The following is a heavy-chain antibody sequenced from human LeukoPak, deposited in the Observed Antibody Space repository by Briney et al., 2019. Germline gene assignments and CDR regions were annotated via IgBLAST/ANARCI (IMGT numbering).Heavy chain of an antibody. J-gene: IGHJ4*02. Sequence: SETLSLTCTVSGGSISSYYWSWIRQPPGKGLEWIGYIYYSGSTNYNPSLKSRVTISVDTSKNQFSLMLSSVTAADTAVYYCARGAVAAKGIDYWGQGTLVTVSS. CDR3: ARGAVAAKGIDY. D-gene: IGHD6-19*01. CDR1: GGSISSYY. V-gene: IGHV4-59*01. CDR2: IYYSGST.